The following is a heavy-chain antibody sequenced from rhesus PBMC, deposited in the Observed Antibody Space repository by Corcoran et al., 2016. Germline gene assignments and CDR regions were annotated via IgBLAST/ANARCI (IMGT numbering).Heavy chain of an antibody. D-gene: IGHD6-25*01. V-gene: IGHV4-122*02. CDR2: ITYSGST. CDR1: GYSISGYY. Sequence: QVQLQESGPGLVKPSETLSLTCAVSGYSISGYYWSWIRQAPGKGLEWIGYITYSGSTSSNPSLKSRVTIARDTSKNQFSLNVSSVTGADTAVYYCARNSGSWIFDYWGQGVLVTVSS. J-gene: IGHJ4*01. CDR3: ARNSGSWIFDY.